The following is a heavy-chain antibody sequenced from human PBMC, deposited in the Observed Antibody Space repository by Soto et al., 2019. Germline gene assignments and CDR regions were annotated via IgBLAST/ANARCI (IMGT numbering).Heavy chain of an antibody. J-gene: IGHJ4*02. Sequence: GGSLRLSCAASGFTFGSYAMSWVRQAPGKGLEWVSAISGSGGSTYYADSVKGRFTISRDNSKNTLYLQMNSLRAEDTAVYYCAKGDYVVVAATTFDYWGQGTLVTVSS. D-gene: IGHD2-15*01. CDR1: GFTFGSYA. V-gene: IGHV3-23*01. CDR3: AKGDYVVVAATTFDY. CDR2: ISGSGGST.